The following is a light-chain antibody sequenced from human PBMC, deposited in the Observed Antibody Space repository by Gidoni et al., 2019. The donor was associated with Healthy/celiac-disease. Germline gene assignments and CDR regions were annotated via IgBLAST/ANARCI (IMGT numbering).Light chain of an antibody. CDR3: QQYGSSQYT. J-gene: IGKJ2*01. Sequence: EIVFTQSPGTLSLSPGERATLSCRASQSVSSSYLACYQQKPGQAPRLLIYGASSRATGIPDRFSGSGSGTDFTLTISRLEPEDFAVYYCQQYGSSQYTFGQGTKLEIK. CDR2: GAS. CDR1: QSVSSSY. V-gene: IGKV3-20*01.